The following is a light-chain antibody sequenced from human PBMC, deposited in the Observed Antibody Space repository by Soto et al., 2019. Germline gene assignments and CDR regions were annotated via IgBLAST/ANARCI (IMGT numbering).Light chain of an antibody. V-gene: IGLV1-47*01. CDR3: AAWDDSLSGVV. J-gene: IGLJ2*01. CDR1: SSNIGSNY. Sequence: QPVLTQPPSASGTPGLRVTISCSGSSSNIGSNYVYWYQQLPGTAPKVLIYRNTERPSGVPARFSGSKSGPSASLAISGLRSEDEADYYCAAWDDSLSGVVFGGGTKVTVL. CDR2: RNT.